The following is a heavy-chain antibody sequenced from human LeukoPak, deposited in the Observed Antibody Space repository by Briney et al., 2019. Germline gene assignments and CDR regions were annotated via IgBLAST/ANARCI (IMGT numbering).Heavy chain of an antibody. CDR3: AKDACGGNCFYSMDV. CDR1: GFTFSAYG. Sequence: GRSLRLSCVASGFTFSAYGMHWLRQARGKGLEWVAVISDDGSNKYYVDSVKGRFTVSRDNPKNTLYLELNAVRAEDTAVYYCAKDACGGNCFYSMDVWGKGTTVTVSS. V-gene: IGHV3-30*18. J-gene: IGHJ6*03. CDR2: ISDDGSNK. D-gene: IGHD1-14*01.